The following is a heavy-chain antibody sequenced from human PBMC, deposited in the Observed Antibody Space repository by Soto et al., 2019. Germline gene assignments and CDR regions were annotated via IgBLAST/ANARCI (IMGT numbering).Heavy chain of an antibody. CDR1: GYTFTGYY. CDR3: ARGLDDSGYDPLAENYYYYGMDV. J-gene: IGHJ6*02. CDR2: INPNSGGT. D-gene: IGHD5-12*01. V-gene: IGHV1-2*02. Sequence: ASVKVSCKASGYTFTGYYMHWVRQAPGQGLEWMGWINPNSGGTNYAQKFQGRVTMTRDTSIGTAYMELSRLRSDDTAVYYCARGLDDSGYDPLAENYYYYGMDVWGQGTTVTVSS.